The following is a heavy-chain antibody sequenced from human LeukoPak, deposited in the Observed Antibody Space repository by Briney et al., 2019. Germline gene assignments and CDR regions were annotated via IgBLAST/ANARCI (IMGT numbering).Heavy chain of an antibody. D-gene: IGHD6-19*01. CDR3: AVGAYSSGWYYFGAFDI. CDR1: GGSISSYY. CDR2: IYYSGST. V-gene: IGHV4-59*01. Sequence: SETLSLTCTVSGGSISSYYWSWIRQPPGKGLEWIGYIYYSGSTNYNPSLKSRVTISVDTSKNQFSLKLSSVTAADTAVYYCAVGAYSSGWYYFGAFDIWGQGTMVTVSS. J-gene: IGHJ3*02.